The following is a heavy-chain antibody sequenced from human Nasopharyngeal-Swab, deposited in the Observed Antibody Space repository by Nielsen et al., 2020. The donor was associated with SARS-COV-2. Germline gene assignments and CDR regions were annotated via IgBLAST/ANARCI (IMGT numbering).Heavy chain of an antibody. CDR3: ARDLSKDDNWFGP. V-gene: IGHV3-21*06. CDR1: GSTFSRYN. Sequence: GESLKISCAASGSTFSRYNMKWVRQAPGKGLEWVSSISSSSTFIYYADSVKGRFTISRDNAKNSLYLQMNSLGAEDTAVYYCARDLSKDDNWFGPWGQGTLVTVSS. J-gene: IGHJ5*02. CDR2: ISSSSTFI.